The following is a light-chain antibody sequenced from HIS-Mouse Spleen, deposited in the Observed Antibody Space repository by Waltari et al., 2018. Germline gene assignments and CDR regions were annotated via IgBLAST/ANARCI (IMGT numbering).Light chain of an antibody. V-gene: IGLV3-25*03. CDR1: ALPKQY. Sequence: SYELTQPPPVSVSPGQTARITCPGDALPKQYAYWYQQKPGQAPVLVIYKDSERPSGIPERFSGSSSGTTVTLTISGVQAEDEADYYCQSADSSGTYSVVFGGGTKLTVL. CDR2: KDS. J-gene: IGLJ2*01. CDR3: QSADSSGTYSVV.